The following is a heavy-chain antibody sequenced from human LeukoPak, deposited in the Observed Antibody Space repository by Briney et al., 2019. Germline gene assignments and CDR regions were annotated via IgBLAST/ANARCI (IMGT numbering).Heavy chain of an antibody. V-gene: IGHV4-34*01. CDR3: ASITGAAGINWFDP. CDR2: INHSGST. CDR1: GGSFSGYY. J-gene: IGHJ5*02. D-gene: IGHD6-13*01. Sequence: SETLSLTCAVYGGSFSGYYWSWIRQPPGKGLEWIGEINHSGSTNYNPSLKSRVTISVDTSKNQFSLKLSSVTAEDTAVYYCASITGAAGINWFDPWGQGTLVTVSS.